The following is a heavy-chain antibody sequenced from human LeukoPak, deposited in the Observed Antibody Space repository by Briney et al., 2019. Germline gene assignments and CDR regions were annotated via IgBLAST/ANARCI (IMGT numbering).Heavy chain of an antibody. Sequence: PGRSLRLSCSASGFTFSSYGMHWVRQAPGKGLEWVAVIWYDGSNKYYADSVKGRFTISRDNSKNTLYLQMNSLRAEDTAVYYCAKDRGLNPYYDFWSGYWGYFDYWGQGTLVTVSS. J-gene: IGHJ4*02. D-gene: IGHD3-3*01. CDR2: IWYDGSNK. CDR1: GFTFSSYG. V-gene: IGHV3-33*06. CDR3: AKDRGLNPYYDFWSGYWGYFDY.